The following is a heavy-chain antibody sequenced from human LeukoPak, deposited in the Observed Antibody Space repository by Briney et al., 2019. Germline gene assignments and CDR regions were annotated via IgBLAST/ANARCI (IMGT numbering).Heavy chain of an antibody. CDR2: ISGSGGST. V-gene: IGHV3-23*01. CDR3: AKDGGYSYGQYYFDY. CDR1: GFTFSSYA. J-gene: IGHJ4*02. D-gene: IGHD5-18*01. Sequence: GASLRLSCAASGFTFSSYAMSWVRQAPAKGLEWVSVISGSGGSTYYADSVKGRFTISRDNSKNTLYLQMDSLRAEDTAVYYCAKDGGYSYGQYYFDYWGQGTLVTVSS.